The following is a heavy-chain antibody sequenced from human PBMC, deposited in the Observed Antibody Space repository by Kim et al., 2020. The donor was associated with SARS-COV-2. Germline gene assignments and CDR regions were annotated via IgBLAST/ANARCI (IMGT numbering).Heavy chain of an antibody. CDR1: GFTVTNYW. V-gene: IGHV3-74*01. CDR3: ASDTVLYGLDV. Sequence: GGSLRLSCAASGFTVTNYWMHWVRQAPGKGLVWVARIKSEGTGISYADSVKGRFTISRDNANNTLYLQMNNLRAEDTAVYYCASDTVLYGLDVWGQGTTVTV. D-gene: IGHD4-4*01. CDR2: IKSEGTGI. J-gene: IGHJ6*02.